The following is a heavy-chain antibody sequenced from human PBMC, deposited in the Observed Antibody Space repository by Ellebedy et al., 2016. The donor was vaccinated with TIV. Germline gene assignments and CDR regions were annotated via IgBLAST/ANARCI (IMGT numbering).Heavy chain of an antibody. CDR3: ARIGYSAAEFDF. V-gene: IGHV3-30*03. D-gene: IGHD1-26*01. CDR1: GFAFSSYA. CDR2: IANDESGR. Sequence: GESLKISCAASGFAFSSYAMHWVRQAPGKGLEWVAVIANDESGRHYADSVKGRFTISRDDSKNSLYLQMNTLKTEDTAIYYCARIGYSAAEFDFWGQGTLVTVSS. J-gene: IGHJ4*02.